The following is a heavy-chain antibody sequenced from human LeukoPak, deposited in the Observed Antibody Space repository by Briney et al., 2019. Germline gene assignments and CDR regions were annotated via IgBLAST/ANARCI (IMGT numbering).Heavy chain of an antibody. J-gene: IGHJ5*02. CDR1: GFTFSSYA. CDR3: ARTAWYSGSYPNWFDP. CDR2: ISGSGGST. D-gene: IGHD1-26*01. V-gene: IGHV3-23*01. Sequence: GGSLRLSCAAFGFTFSSYAMSWVRQAPGKGLEWVSAISGSGGSTYYADSVKGRFTISRDNSKNTLYLQMNSLRAEDTAVYYCARTAWYSGSYPNWFDPWGQGTLVPVSS.